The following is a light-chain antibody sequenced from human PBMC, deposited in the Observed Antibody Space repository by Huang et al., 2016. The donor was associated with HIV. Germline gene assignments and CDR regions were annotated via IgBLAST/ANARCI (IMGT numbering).Light chain of an antibody. Sequence: IQLTQSPSSLSASIGDTVTITCRASQDISTYLAWYQQNPQKAPKVLSYGASTVQRGVPSRFSGSGSGTDFTLTITNLQSEDFAAYYCQQLNSYPITFGQGTRLDI. CDR3: QQLNSYPIT. CDR2: GAS. J-gene: IGKJ5*01. CDR1: QDISTY. V-gene: IGKV1-9*01.